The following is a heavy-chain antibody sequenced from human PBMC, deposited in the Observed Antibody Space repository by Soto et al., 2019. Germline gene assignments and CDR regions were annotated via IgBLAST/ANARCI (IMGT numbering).Heavy chain of an antibody. CDR1: GYTFTSYA. CDR3: ARSSGYYLIDDY. D-gene: IGHD3-22*01. V-gene: IGHV1-3*05. J-gene: IGHJ4*02. Sequence: QVQLVQSGAEEKKPGASVKVSCKASGYTFTSYAIHWVRQAPGQRLEWMGWINAGNGNTKYSQKFQGRVTITRDTSASTAYMELSRLRSEDTAVYYCARSSGYYLIDDYWGQGTLVTVSS. CDR2: INAGNGNT.